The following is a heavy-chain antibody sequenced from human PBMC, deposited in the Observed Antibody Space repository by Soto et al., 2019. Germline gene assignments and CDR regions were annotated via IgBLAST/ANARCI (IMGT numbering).Heavy chain of an antibody. Sequence: EVQLVESGGGLVQPGMSLRLSCAASGFTFDDYAMHWVRQAPGQGLEWGSGINWNSGKIGYGDSMKDRFSISRDNAKYSLYLQLNSLRPEDTAFYYCAKGGGYSIYQSIDVWGKGTTVTVSS. CDR1: GFTFDDYA. CDR2: INWNSGKI. D-gene: IGHD2-21*01. V-gene: IGHV3-9*01. CDR3: AKGGGYSIYQSIDV. J-gene: IGHJ6*03.